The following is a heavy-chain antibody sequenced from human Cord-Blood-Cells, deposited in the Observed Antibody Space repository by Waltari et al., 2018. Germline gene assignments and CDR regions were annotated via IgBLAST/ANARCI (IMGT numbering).Heavy chain of an antibody. CDR3: ARGRRSSSSYNWFDP. V-gene: IGHV4-34*01. J-gene: IGHJ5*02. D-gene: IGHD6-6*01. Sequence: QVQLQQWGAGLLKPSATLSLTCAVYGGSFSGYYWSWIRQPPGKGLEWIGEINHSGSTNYNPSLKSRVTISVDTSKNQFSLKLSSVTAADTAVYYCARGRRSSSSYNWFDPWGQGTLVTVSS. CDR1: GGSFSGYY. CDR2: INHSGST.